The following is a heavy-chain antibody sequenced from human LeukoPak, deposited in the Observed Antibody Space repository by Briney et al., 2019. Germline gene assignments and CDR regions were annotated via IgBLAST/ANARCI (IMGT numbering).Heavy chain of an antibody. V-gene: IGHV1-2*06. Sequence: GASVKVPCKASGYTFTDYYMHWVRQAPGQGLEWMGRINPNSGGTNYARNFQGRVTMTRDTSISTVYMELSRLRSDDTAVYYCARRDYTSGWGYYYGMDVWGQGTTVTVSS. CDR2: INPNSGGT. CDR3: ARRDYTSGWGYYYGMDV. CDR1: GYTFTDYY. D-gene: IGHD6-19*01. J-gene: IGHJ6*02.